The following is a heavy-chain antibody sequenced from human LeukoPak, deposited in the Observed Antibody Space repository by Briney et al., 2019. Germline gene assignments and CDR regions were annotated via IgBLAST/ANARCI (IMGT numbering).Heavy chain of an antibody. CDR3: ARDGVQSSGGSRFDP. J-gene: IGHJ5*02. Sequence: PSETLSLTCTVSGGSISSYYWSWIRQPPGKGLEWIGYIYYSGSTNYNPSLKSRVTISVDTSKNQFSLKLSSVTAADTAVYYCARDGVQSSGGSRFDPWGQGTLVTVSS. CDR2: IYYSGST. D-gene: IGHD6-19*01. CDR1: GGSISSYY. V-gene: IGHV4-59*01.